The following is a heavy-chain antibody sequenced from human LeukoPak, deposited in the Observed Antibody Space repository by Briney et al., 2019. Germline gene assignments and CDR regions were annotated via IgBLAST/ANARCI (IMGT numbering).Heavy chain of an antibody. CDR2: IYYSGST. CDR3: ARGYDFWSGQGAFDI. CDR1: GGSISSYY. D-gene: IGHD3-3*01. V-gene: IGHV4-59*01. J-gene: IGHJ3*02. Sequence: SETLSLTCTVSGGSISSYYWSWIRQPPGQGLEWIGYIYYSGSTNYNPSLKSRVTISVDTSKNQFSLKLSSVTAADTAVYYCARGYDFWSGQGAFDIWGQGTMVTVSS.